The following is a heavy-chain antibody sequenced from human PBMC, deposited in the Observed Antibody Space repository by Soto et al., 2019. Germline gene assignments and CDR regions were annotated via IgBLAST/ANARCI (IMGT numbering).Heavy chain of an antibody. V-gene: IGHV1-69*06. D-gene: IGHD3-16*01. CDR1: GGTFSSNS. CDR2: IIPLFGTT. Sequence: GASVKVSCKASGGTFSSNSINWVRQAPGQGLEWMGSIIPLFGTTDYAQKFQGRVTISADKFTNTAYMELSGLRSEDTAVYFCARAVLSSSRPSYYEYGMDVWGQGTTVTVSS. J-gene: IGHJ6*02. CDR3: ARAVLSSSRPSYYEYGMDV.